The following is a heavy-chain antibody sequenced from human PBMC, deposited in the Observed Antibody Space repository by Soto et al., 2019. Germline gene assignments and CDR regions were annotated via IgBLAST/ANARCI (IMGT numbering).Heavy chain of an antibody. J-gene: IGHJ4*02. CDR3: AKGSAAEQQLGHYFDY. V-gene: IGHV3-23*01. D-gene: IGHD6-13*01. CDR2: ICGSGGST. Sequence: GGSLRLPFAASGFNFNNQAMNWVRQAPRKGLEWVSAICGSGGSTYYADSVKGRFTISRDNSKNTLYLQMNSLRAEDTAVYYCAKGSAAEQQLGHYFDYLGQGTLVTVS. CDR1: GFNFNNQA.